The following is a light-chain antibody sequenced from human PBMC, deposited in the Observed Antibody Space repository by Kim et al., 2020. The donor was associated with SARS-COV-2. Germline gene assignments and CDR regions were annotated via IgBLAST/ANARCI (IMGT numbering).Light chain of an antibody. CDR1: STDVGGYNY. V-gene: IGLV2-11*01. CDR2: DVG. Sequence: QSVTISCTGTSTDVGGYNYVSWYQQHPGRVPKLMIYDVGKRPSGVPDRFSGSKSGNTASLSISGLQAEDEADYYCSSYAGSYTLYVFGGGTKVTVL. J-gene: IGLJ1*01. CDR3: SSYAGSYTLYV.